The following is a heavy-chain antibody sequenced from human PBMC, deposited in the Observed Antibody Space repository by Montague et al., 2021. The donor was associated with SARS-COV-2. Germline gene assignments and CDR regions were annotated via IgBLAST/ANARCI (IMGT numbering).Heavy chain of an antibody. J-gene: IGHJ6*02. CDR3: ACGEITTRGLIYYYGMDV. D-gene: IGHD4-11*01. CDR1: GGSFSGYY. V-gene: IGHV4-34*01. Sequence: SETLSLTCAVYGGSFSGYYWNWIRQPPGKGLEWIGEINHSGSTNYNPSLKSRVTMSVDTSKNQFSLKLSSVTAADTAVYYCACGEITTRGLIYYYGMDVWGQGTTVTVS. CDR2: INHSGST.